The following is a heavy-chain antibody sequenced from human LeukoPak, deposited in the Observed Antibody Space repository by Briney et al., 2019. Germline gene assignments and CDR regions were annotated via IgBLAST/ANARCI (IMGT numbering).Heavy chain of an antibody. Sequence: GASVKVSCKVSGYTLTELSMHWVRQAPGKELEWMGGFDPEDGETIYAQKFQGRVTMTEDTSTDTAYMELSSLRSEDTAVYYCATPPRVGATTGAFDIWGQGTMVTVSS. CDR2: FDPEDGET. CDR1: GYTLTELS. J-gene: IGHJ3*02. V-gene: IGHV1-24*01. D-gene: IGHD1-26*01. CDR3: ATPPRVGATTGAFDI.